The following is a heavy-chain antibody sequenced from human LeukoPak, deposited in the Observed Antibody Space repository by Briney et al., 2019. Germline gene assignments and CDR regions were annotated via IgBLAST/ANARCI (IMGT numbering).Heavy chain of an antibody. J-gene: IGHJ5*02. Sequence: VASVKVSCKASGYTFTSYDINWVRQATGQGLEWMGWMNPNSGNTGYAQKFQGRVTMTRNTSISTAYMELSSLRSEDTAVYYCARDAFGELLNYNWFDPWGQGTLVTVSS. CDR2: MNPNSGNT. D-gene: IGHD3-10*01. CDR1: GYTFTSYD. CDR3: ARDAFGELLNYNWFDP. V-gene: IGHV1-8*01.